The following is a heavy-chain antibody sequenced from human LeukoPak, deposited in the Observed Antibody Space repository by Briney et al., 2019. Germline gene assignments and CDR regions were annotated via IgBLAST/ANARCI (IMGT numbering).Heavy chain of an antibody. CDR1: GYTFASYG. CDR2: ISGFNGNT. CDR3: ARVPNQYCTSRCYYTAFDI. V-gene: IGHV1-18*01. Sequence: ASVEVSCKASGYTFASYGISWVRQAPGQGREWMGGISGFNGNTNHAQNLQNRVTMTTDTSTSTAYMELRSLRSDDTAVYFCARVPNQYCTSRCYYTAFDIWGQGTMVTVSS. J-gene: IGHJ3*02. D-gene: IGHD2/OR15-2a*01.